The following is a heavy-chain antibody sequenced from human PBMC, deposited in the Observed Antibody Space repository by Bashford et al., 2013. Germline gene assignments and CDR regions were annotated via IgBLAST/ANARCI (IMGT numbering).Heavy chain of an antibody. D-gene: IGHD6-13*01. V-gene: IGHV3-23*01. CDR1: GGTFSSYA. CDR3: ASSSWANYYYYGMDV. CDR2: ISGSGGST. Sequence: SCKASGGTFSSYAISWVRQAPGQGLEWVSAISGSGGSTYYADSVKGRFTISRDNSKNTLYLQMNSLRAEDTAVYYCASSSWANYYYYGMDVWGQGTTVTVSS. J-gene: IGHJ6*02.